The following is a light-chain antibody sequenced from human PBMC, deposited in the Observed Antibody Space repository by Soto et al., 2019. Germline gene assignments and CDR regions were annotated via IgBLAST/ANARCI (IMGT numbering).Light chain of an antibody. V-gene: IGKV4-1*01. Sequence: DIVMTQSPDSLAVSLGERATINCRSSQSVLYSSNNRNYLAWYQQKLGYPPKLLIYWASTRKSGVPDRFSGSGSGTDFTLTISSLQAEDVAVYYCQQYYSAPYTFGQGTKLEIK. J-gene: IGKJ2*01. CDR1: QSVLYSSNNRNY. CDR3: QQYYSAPYT. CDR2: WAS.